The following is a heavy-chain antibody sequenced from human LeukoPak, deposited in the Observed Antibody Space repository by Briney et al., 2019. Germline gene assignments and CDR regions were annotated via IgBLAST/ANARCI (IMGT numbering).Heavy chain of an antibody. V-gene: IGHV5-10-1*01. CDR1: GSSFTSYW. CDR3: ARHPSPYGSSTSCYYFDY. CDR2: IDPGDTYT. D-gene: IGHD2-2*01. Sequence: GESLKISCKGSGSSFTSYWISWVRPLPGKGLEWMGIIDPGDTYTNYSPSYEGHITISAHKSISTAYLQWSSLKASGTAMYYCARHPSPYGSSTSCYYFDYWGQGTLVTVSS. J-gene: IGHJ4*02.